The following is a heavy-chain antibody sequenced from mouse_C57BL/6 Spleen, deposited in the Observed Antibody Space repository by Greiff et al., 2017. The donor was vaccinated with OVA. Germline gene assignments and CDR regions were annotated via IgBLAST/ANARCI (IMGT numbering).Heavy chain of an antibody. D-gene: IGHD3-3*01. Sequence: VKLMESGAELVKPGASVKISCKASGYAFSSYWMNWVKQRPGKGLEWIGQIYPGDGDTNYNGKFKGKATLTADKSSSTAYMQLSSLTSEDSAVYFCARGAVPALDYWGQGTTLTVSS. CDR3: ARGAVPALDY. V-gene: IGHV1-80*01. CDR2: IYPGDGDT. J-gene: IGHJ2*01. CDR1: GYAFSSYW.